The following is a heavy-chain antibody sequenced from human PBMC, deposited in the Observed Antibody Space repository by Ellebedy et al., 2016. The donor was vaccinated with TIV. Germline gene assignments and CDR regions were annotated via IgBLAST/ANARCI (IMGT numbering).Heavy chain of an antibody. Sequence: GESLKISCAASGFTFTNYGMSWVRQAPGKGLEWVSAISGSGSSTYYADSVKGRFTISRDNSKNTWYLQMNSLTAEDTAVYYCASGAYDIWGQGTMVTVSS. J-gene: IGHJ3*02. CDR1: GFTFTNYG. CDR2: ISGSGSST. CDR3: ASGAYDI. V-gene: IGHV3-23*01.